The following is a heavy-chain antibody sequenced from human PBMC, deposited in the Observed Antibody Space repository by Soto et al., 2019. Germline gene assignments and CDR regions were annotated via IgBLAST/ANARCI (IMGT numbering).Heavy chain of an antibody. CDR2: IYYSGST. Sequence: QVQLQESGPGLVNPSQTLSLTCTVSGGSISSGDYSWSWIRQPPGKGLEWIGYIYYSGSTYYNPSLKSRVTISVDTSKNNFYLKLSSVTAADTAVYSGASSYAYDFWSCNWFDPWGQGTLVTVSS. J-gene: IGHJ5*02. D-gene: IGHD3-3*01. CDR1: GGSISSGDYS. V-gene: IGHV4-30-4*01. CDR3: ASSYAYDFWSCNWFDP.